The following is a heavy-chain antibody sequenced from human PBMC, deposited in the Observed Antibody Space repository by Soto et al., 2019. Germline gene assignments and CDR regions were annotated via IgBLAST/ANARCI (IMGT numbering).Heavy chain of an antibody. D-gene: IGHD1-26*01. V-gene: IGHV3-30-3*01. CDR3: ARSSRGGGRYYYYGMDV. CDR2: ISYDGSNK. J-gene: IGHJ6*02. CDR1: VFTFISYA. Sequence: GGSLRLSCAASVFTFISYAMHWVRQAPGKGLEWVAVISYDGSNKYYADSVKGRFTISRDNSKNTLYLQMNSLRAEDTAVYYCARSSRGGGRYYYYGMDVWGQGTTVTVSS.